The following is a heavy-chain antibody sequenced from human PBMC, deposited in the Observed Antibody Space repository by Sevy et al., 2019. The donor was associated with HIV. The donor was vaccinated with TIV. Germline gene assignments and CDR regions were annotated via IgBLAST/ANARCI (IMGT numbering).Heavy chain of an antibody. CDR2: IYYSGST. J-gene: IGHJ4*02. CDR3: ARHKVVELLYFDSLSPDPPPYYFDY. Sequence: SETLSLTCTVSGGSISSSSYYWGWIRQPPGKGLEWIGSIYYSGSTYYNPSLKSRVTISVGTSKKQFSLKLSSVTAADTAVYFCARHKVVELLYFDSLSPDPPPYYFDYWGQGTLVTVSS. CDR1: GGSISSSSYY. V-gene: IGHV4-39*01. D-gene: IGHD3-9*01.